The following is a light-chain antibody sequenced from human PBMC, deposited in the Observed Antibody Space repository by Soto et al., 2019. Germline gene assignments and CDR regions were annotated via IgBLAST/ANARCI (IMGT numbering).Light chain of an antibody. CDR2: DVS. V-gene: IGLV2-11*01. CDR1: SSDVGRFNY. Sequence: QSVLTQPRSVSGSPGQSVTISCTGTSSDVGRFNYDSWYQQRPGKAPKVMIYDVSKRPSGVPDRFSGSKSGNTASLTISGLQADDEADYYCCSYAGTYSIIFGGGTKLTVL. CDR3: CSYAGTYSII. J-gene: IGLJ2*01.